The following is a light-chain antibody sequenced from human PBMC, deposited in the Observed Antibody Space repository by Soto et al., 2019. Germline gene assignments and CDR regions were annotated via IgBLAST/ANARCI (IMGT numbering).Light chain of an antibody. J-gene: IGLJ3*02. CDR3: SSYGGSSTL. CDR1: SSDIGSYNY. Sequence: QSVLTQPASLSGSPGQSITISCTGTSSDIGSYNYVSWYQQHPGKAPKLMIFDVSYRPSGISDRFSGSKSGNTASLTISGLQPEDEADYYCSSYGGSSTLFGGGTKPTVL. CDR2: DVS. V-gene: IGLV2-14*03.